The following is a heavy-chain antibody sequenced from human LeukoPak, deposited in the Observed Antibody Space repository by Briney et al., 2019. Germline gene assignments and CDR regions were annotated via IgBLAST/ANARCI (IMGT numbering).Heavy chain of an antibody. Sequence: SETLSLTCTVSGGSIRNYYWSWIRQPPGKGLEWIGYIHYTGTTNYNPSLKSRVTLSLDTSKNQFSLKVNSVTAADAAVYYCAAQHQLVNTFDFWGQGTMITVST. D-gene: IGHD6-6*01. CDR1: GGSIRNYY. V-gene: IGHV4-59*01. J-gene: IGHJ3*01. CDR2: IHYTGTT. CDR3: AAQHQLVNTFDF.